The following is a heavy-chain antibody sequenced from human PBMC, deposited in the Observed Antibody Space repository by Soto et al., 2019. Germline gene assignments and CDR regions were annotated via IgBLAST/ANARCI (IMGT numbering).Heavy chain of an antibody. Sequence: QVQLQESGPGLVKPSETLSLTCTVSGGSIRSYYWSWIRQPPGKGLEWIGYIYYSGSTNYNPSLKSRVTISVDTSKNQFSLKLSSVTAADTAVYYCARRWGDAFDFWGQGTMVTVSS. J-gene: IGHJ3*01. CDR3: ARRWGDAFDF. D-gene: IGHD3-16*01. CDR1: GGSIRSYY. V-gene: IGHV4-59*08. CDR2: IYYSGST.